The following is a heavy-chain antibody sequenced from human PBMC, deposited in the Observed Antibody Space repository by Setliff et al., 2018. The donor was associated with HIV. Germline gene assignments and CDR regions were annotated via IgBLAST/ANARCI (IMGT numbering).Heavy chain of an antibody. CDR1: GGSISDSKSN. J-gene: IGHJ2*01. Sequence: SETLSLTCTVSGGSISDSKSNWGWIRQPPGKGLEWLGGVYHSGSTKNTPSLKSRVTISVDTSKKQFSLKLDSVTAADTAIYYCARQLYDVLTGTYWYFDLWGRGTLVTVSS. CDR2: VYHSGST. CDR3: ARQLYDVLTGTYWYFDL. V-gene: IGHV4-39*01. D-gene: IGHD3-9*01.